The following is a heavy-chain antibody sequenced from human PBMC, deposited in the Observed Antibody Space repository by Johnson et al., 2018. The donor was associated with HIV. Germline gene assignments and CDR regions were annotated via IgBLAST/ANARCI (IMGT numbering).Heavy chain of an antibody. V-gene: IGHV3-74*02. Sequence: VQLVESGGGLVQPGGSLRLSCAASGFTFSSYWMHWVRHAPGKGLVWVSRINTDGTITTYADSLQGRFTISSDNAKSTLYLQMNSLRAEDTAVYYCARPALTVYSSGWYDWGVFDIWGQGTMVTVSS. CDR1: GFTFSSYW. CDR2: INTDGTIT. J-gene: IGHJ3*02. D-gene: IGHD6-19*01. CDR3: ARPALTVYSSGWYDWGVFDI.